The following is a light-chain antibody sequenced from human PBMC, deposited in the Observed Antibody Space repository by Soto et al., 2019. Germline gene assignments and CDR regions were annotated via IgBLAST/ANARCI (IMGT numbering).Light chain of an antibody. V-gene: IGKV1-5*03. CDR2: KAS. CDR3: QQYNSNSGT. CDR1: QSISPW. Sequence: DIQMTQSPSTLSASVGDRVTITCRASQSISPWLAWYQQKPGKAPKLLIHKASSLESGVPSRFSGSGSGAEFTLTISSLQPEDSATYYCQQYNSNSGTFGGGTKVEIK. J-gene: IGKJ4*01.